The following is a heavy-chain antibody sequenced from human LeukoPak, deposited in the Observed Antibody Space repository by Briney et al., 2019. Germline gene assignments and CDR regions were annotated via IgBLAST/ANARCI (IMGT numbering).Heavy chain of an antibody. CDR3: ARSKIPAWAAAGKPLTYNWFDP. D-gene: IGHD6-13*01. Sequence: SGPTLVNPTQTLTLTCTFSGFSLSTSGMCVSWIRQPPGKALEWLARIDWDDDKYYSTSLKTRLTISKDTSKNQVVLTMTNMDPVDTATYYCARSKIPAWAAAGKPLTYNWFDPWGQGTLVTVSS. V-gene: IGHV2-70*11. J-gene: IGHJ5*02. CDR1: GFSLSTSGMC. CDR2: IDWDDDK.